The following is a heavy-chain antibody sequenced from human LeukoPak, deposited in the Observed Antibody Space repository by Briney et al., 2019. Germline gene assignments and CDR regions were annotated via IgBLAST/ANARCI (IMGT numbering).Heavy chain of an antibody. CDR2: IYYSGST. J-gene: IGHJ5*02. CDR3: ARDGPSFDP. CDR1: GGSISSYY. Sequence: KSSETLSLTCTVSGGSISSYYWSWIRQPPGKGLEWFGYIYYSGSTNYNPSLKSRVTISVDTSKNQFSLKLSSVTAADTAVYYCARDGPSFDPWGQGTLVTVSS. V-gene: IGHV4-59*01.